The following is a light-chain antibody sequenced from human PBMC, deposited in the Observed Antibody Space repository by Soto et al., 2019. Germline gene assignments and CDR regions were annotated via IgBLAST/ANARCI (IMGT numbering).Light chain of an antibody. Sequence: EIGMTQSPATLSVSPGERATRSCRASQSVNSNVAWYRQKPGQAPRLLISDASTRATGVPARFSGSGSGTEFTLTISSLQSEDSGIYYCQQYNFWPLLTFGGGTKVEIK. V-gene: IGKV3-15*01. CDR3: QQYNFWPLLT. J-gene: IGKJ4*01. CDR1: QSVNSN. CDR2: DAS.